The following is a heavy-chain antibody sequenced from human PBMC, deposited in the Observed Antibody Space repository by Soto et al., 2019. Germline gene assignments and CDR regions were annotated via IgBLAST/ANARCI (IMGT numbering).Heavy chain of an antibody. Sequence: QVQLVQSGAEVKKPGASVKVSCKASGYTFTSYGISWVRQAPGQGLEWMGWISAHNGNTKYAQKLQGRVTMTTDTSTITAYMEVRSLRSDATAVYYCARDTAMTLPDAWGPGTLVNVSS. CDR1: GYTFTSYG. J-gene: IGHJ4*02. CDR2: ISAHNGNT. D-gene: IGHD5-18*01. V-gene: IGHV1-18*01. CDR3: ARDTAMTLPDA.